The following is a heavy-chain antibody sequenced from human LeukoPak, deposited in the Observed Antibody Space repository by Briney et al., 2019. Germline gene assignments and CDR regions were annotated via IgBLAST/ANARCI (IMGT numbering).Heavy chain of an antibody. V-gene: IGHV4-61*02. CDR2: IYTSGST. CDR1: GGSISSGSYY. Sequence: PSETLSLTCTVSGGSISSGSYYWSWIRQPAGTGLEWIGRIYTSGSTNYNPSLKSRVTISVDTSKNQFSLKLSSVTAADTAVYYCASHRGGFWFDPWGQGTLVTVSS. D-gene: IGHD3-10*01. J-gene: IGHJ5*02. CDR3: ASHRGGFWFDP.